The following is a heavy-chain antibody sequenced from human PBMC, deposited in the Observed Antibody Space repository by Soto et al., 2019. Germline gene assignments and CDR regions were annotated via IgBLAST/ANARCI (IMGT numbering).Heavy chain of an antibody. J-gene: IGHJ6*02. Sequence: SETLSLTCTVSGGSISSSSYYRGWIRQPPGKGLEWIGSIYYSGSTYYNPSLKSRVTISVDTSKNQFSLKLSSVTAADTAVYYCASINDVAGKNYYYYGMDVWGQGTTVT. D-gene: IGHD6-19*01. CDR3: ASINDVAGKNYYYYGMDV. V-gene: IGHV4-39*01. CDR1: GGSISSSSYY. CDR2: IYYSGST.